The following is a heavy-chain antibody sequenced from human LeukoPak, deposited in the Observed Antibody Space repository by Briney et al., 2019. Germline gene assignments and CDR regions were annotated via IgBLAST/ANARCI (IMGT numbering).Heavy chain of an antibody. Sequence: GASVKVSCKASGYTFTSYHMHWVRQAPGQGLEWMGIINPSGGSTSYAQKLQGRVTMTRDTSTSTVYMELSSLRSEDTAVYYCARGGLRAPFDYWGQGTLVTVSS. CDR3: ARGGLRAPFDY. CDR1: GYTFTSYH. CDR2: INPSGGST. J-gene: IGHJ4*02. D-gene: IGHD3-16*01. V-gene: IGHV1-46*01.